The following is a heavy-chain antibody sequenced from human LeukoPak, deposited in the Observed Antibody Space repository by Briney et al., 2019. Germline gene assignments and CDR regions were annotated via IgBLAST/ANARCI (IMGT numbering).Heavy chain of an antibody. CDR3: AKAVAALYYYYYGMDV. J-gene: IGHJ6*02. D-gene: IGHD6-19*01. CDR1: GFTFSNYA. V-gene: IGHV3-23*01. CDR2: ISGSGGST. Sequence: GGSLRLSCAASGFTFSNYAMSWVRQAPGKGLEWVSAISGSGGSTYYADSVKGRFTISRDNSKNTLYLQMNSLRAEDTAVYYCAKAVAALYYYYYGMDVWGQGTTVTVSS.